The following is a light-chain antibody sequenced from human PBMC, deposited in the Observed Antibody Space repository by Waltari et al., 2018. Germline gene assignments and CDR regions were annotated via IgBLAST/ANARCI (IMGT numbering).Light chain of an antibody. CDR3: QQRSISCT. CDR2: DAS. Sequence: ILLTQSPDTLTLSPGERATLSCWASQSVGNYLAWYQQKPGQAPRLLIYDASKRATGIPARFSGSGSGTDFTLTISSLEPEDFAVYYCQQRSISCTFGQGTKLEIK. V-gene: IGKV3-11*01. CDR1: QSVGNY. J-gene: IGKJ2*02.